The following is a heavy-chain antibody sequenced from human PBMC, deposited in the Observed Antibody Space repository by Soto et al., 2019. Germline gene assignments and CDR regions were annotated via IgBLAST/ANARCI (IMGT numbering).Heavy chain of an antibody. CDR1: GFTFSSYG. J-gene: IGHJ6*02. CDR3: ARKEGGYPFEYYYYGMDV. D-gene: IGHD5-12*01. Sequence: QVQLVESGGGVVQPGRSLRLSCAASGFTFSSYGMHWVRQAPGKGLEWVAVIWYDGSNKYYADSVKGRFTISRDNSKNTLYLQMNSLRAEDTAVYYCARKEGGYPFEYYYYGMDVWGQGTTVTVSS. CDR2: IWYDGSNK. V-gene: IGHV3-33*01.